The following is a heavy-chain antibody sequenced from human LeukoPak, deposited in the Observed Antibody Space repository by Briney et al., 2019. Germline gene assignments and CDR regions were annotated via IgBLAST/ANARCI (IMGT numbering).Heavy chain of an antibody. CDR1: GFTFSDYG. CDR3: ARGSARIVVVVAGGANDY. D-gene: IGHD2-15*01. V-gene: IGHV3-30*19. J-gene: IGHJ4*02. CDR2: ISYDGSNK. Sequence: GGSLRLSCAASGFTFSDYGMVWVRVRQAPGKGLEWVAVISYDGSNKYYADSVKGRFTISRDNSKNTLYLQMNSLRAEDTAVYYCARGSARIVVVVAGGANDYWGQGTLDTVSS.